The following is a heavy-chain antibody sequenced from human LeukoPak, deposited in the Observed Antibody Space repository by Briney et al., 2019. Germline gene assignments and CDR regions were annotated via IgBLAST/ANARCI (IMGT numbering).Heavy chain of an antibody. J-gene: IGHJ4*02. CDR2: ISWNSGSI. D-gene: IGHD3-9*01. Sequence: GGSLRLSCAASGFTFDDYAMHWVRQAPGKGLEWVSGISWNSGSIGYADSVKGRFTISRDNAKNSLYLQMNSLRAEDTALYYCAKVRLRYFDQAFDYWGQGTLVTVSS. CDR1: GFTFDDYA. V-gene: IGHV3-9*01. CDR3: AKVRLRYFDQAFDY.